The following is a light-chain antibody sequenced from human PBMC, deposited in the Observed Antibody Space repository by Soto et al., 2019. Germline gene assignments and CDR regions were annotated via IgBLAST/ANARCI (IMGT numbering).Light chain of an antibody. CDR2: DAY. CDR1: QSVSSY. J-gene: IGKJ1*01. CDR3: NQRQSWPRT. V-gene: IGKV3-11*01. Sequence: EILFTQSPATLSLSPGERGTPSWRASQSVSSYLAWYQQKPGQAHRLLIYDAYNRATGIQARFSGSGTGTDFTLTIRDVQPEDFAVYYCNQRQSWPRTFGQGTKVDIK.